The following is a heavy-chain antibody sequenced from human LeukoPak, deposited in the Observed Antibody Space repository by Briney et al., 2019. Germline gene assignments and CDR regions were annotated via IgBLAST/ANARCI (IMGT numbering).Heavy chain of an antibody. Sequence: PSETLSLTCTVSGGSISGSISGYYWSWIRQPAGKGLEWIGRIHTSGNTNYNPSLKSRVTMSIDTSKNQFSLNLNSVTAADTAVYHCARNWYFDLWGRGTLVTVSS. V-gene: IGHV4-4*07. J-gene: IGHJ2*01. CDR1: GGSISGSISGYY. CDR2: IHTSGNT. CDR3: ARNWYFDL.